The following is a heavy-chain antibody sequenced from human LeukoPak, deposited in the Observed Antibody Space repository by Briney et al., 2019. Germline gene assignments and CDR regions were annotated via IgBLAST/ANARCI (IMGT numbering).Heavy chain of an antibody. D-gene: IGHD7-27*01. J-gene: IGHJ4*02. CDR3: ARGHWGLDY. CDR2: IYNGGDTI. CDR1: GFTFSDHY. Sequence: GGSLRLSCATSGFTFSDHYMTWIRQAPGKGLETVSYIYNGGDTIYYADSVRGRFTISRDNAESSLYLQMNSLRAEDTAVYYCARGHWGLDYWGRGTLVTVPS. V-gene: IGHV3-11*04.